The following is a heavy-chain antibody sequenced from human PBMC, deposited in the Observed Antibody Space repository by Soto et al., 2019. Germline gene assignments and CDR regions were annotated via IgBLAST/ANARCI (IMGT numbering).Heavy chain of an antibody. CDR2: IYYSGST. V-gene: IGHV4-59*01. CDR1: GCSISGYY. Sequence: SETLSLTCTVSGCSISGYYWSWIRQPPGKGLEWIGYIYYSGSTNYNPSLKSRVTISVDTSKKQFSLKLSSVTAADTAVYYCARDNQSGNWDYWGQGTLVTVSS. D-gene: IGHD3-10*01. CDR3: ARDNQSGNWDY. J-gene: IGHJ4*02.